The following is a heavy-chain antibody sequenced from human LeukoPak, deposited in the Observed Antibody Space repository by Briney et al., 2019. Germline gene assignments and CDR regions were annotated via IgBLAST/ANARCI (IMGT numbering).Heavy chain of an antibody. CDR2: IIPIFGTA. CDR3: AREPVSAPAEYFQH. Sequence: ASVKVSCKASGGTFSSHAISWVRQAPGQGLEWMGGIIPIFGTANYAQKFQGRVTITTDESTSTAYMELSSLRSEDTAVYYCAREPVSAPAEYFQHWGQGTLVTVSS. D-gene: IGHD3-3*02. J-gene: IGHJ1*01. V-gene: IGHV1-69*05. CDR1: GGTFSSHA.